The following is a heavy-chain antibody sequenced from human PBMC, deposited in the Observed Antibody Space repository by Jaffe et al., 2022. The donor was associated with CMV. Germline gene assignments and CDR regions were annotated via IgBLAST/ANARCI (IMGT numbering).Heavy chain of an antibody. CDR3: ARDRPYGLYCSGGSCYGYYMDV. CDR1: GGTFSSYA. V-gene: IGHV1-69*09. Sequence: QVQLVQSGAEVKKPGSSVKVSCKASGGTFSSYAISWVRQAPGQGLEWMGRIIPILGIANYAQKFQGRVTITADKSTSTAYMELSSLRSEDTAVYYCARDRPYGLYCSGGSCYGYYMDVWGKGTTVTVSS. D-gene: IGHD2-15*01. CDR2: IIPILGIA. J-gene: IGHJ6*03.